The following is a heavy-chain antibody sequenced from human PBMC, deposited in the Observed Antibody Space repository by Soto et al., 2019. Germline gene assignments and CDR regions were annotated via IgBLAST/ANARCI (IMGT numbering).Heavy chain of an antibody. CDR3: ASNNAVVVVTDAFDI. Sequence: SVKVSCKASGGTFSSYTISWVRQAPGQGLEWMGRIIPILGIANYAQKFQGRVTITADKSTSTAYMELSSLRPEDTAVYYCASNNAVVVVTDAFDIWGQGTMVTVSS. V-gene: IGHV1-69*02. CDR1: GGTFSSYT. J-gene: IGHJ3*02. CDR2: IIPILGIA. D-gene: IGHD3-22*01.